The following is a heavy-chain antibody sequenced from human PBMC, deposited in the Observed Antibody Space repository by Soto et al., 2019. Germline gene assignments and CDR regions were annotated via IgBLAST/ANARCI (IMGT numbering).Heavy chain of an antibody. CDR3: ARHNDMHSSSAFDI. D-gene: IGHD3-9*01. J-gene: IGHJ3*02. CDR2: IYPGDSDT. V-gene: IGHV5-51*01. CDR1: GYSFTSYW. Sequence: PGESLKISCKGSGYSFTSYWIGWVRQMPGKGLEWMGIIYPGDSDTNYSPSFQGHVTISADQSITTAYLQWSSLKASDTVMYYCARHNDMHSSSAFDIWGQGTMVTVSS.